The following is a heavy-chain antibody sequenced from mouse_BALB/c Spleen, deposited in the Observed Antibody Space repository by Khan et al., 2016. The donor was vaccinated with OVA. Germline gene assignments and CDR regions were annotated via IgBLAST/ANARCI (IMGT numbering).Heavy chain of an antibody. CDR2: IYPGNSDT. J-gene: IGHJ3*01. CDR3: TDGNYVGWFAY. CDR1: GYNLTNYW. V-gene: IGHV1-5*01. D-gene: IGHD2-1*01. Sequence: EVQLQQSGTVLARPGASVKMSCKASGYNLTNYWMHWVKQRPGQGLEWIGAIYPGNSDTTYNQKFKGKAKLTAVTSASTAYMELSSLTNEDSAVYYCTDGNYVGWFAYWGQGTLVTVSA.